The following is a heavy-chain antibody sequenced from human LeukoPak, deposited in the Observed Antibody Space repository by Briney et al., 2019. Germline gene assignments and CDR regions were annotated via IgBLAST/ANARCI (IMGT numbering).Heavy chain of an antibody. Sequence: SETLSLTCAIYGGSFSGYYWSWIRQPPGKGLEWIGEINRSGSTNYNPSLKSRLSISADTSKNHFSLKLSSVTAADTAVYYCARGFTNSGLIIWGQGTLVIVSS. D-gene: IGHD5-12*01. CDR2: INRSGST. J-gene: IGHJ4*02. V-gene: IGHV4-34*01. CDR3: ARGFTNSGLII. CDR1: GGSFSGYY.